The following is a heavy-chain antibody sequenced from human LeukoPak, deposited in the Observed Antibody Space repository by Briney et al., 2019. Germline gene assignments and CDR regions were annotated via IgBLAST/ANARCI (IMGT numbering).Heavy chain of an antibody. CDR3: ARYSGSYYYPPAWDL. J-gene: IGHJ4*02. D-gene: IGHD1-26*01. CDR1: GFTFSSSV. V-gene: IGHV3-23*01. Sequence: GGSLRLSCAASGFTFSSSVMSWVRQAPGKGLEWVSATSTSGGSAYYADSVKGRFTISRNNSKNTLYLQMDSLRADDTAVYYCARYSGSYYYPPAWDLWGQGTLVTVSS. CDR2: TSTSGGSA.